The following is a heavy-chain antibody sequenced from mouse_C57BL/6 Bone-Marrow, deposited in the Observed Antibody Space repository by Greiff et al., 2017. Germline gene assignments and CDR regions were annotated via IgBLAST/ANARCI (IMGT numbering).Heavy chain of an antibody. J-gene: IGHJ3*01. Sequence: DAGGGLVQPKGSLKLSCAASGFSFNTYAMNWVRQAPGKGLEWVARIRSKSNNYATYYADSVKDRFTISRDDSESMLYLQMNNLKTEDTAMYYCVRQKYGSETWFAYWGQGTLVTVSA. D-gene: IGHD1-1*01. CDR3: VRQKYGSETWFAY. CDR1: GFSFNTYA. V-gene: IGHV10-1*01. CDR2: IRSKSNNYAT.